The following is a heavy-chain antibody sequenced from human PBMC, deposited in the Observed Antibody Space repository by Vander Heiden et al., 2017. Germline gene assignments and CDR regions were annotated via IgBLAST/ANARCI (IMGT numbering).Heavy chain of an antibody. CDR3: ARASKGGSKDD. D-gene: IGHD1-26*01. CDR1: GYTFTGYY. CDR2: INPNRGGT. V-gene: IGHV1-2*02. J-gene: IGHJ4*02. Sequence: QVQLVQDRAELQKLGASVKVSCKASGYTFTGYYMHWVRQAPGQGLEWMGWINPNRGGTNYAQKFQGRVTMTRETSSSTAYMELSRMRADDTAVYDCARASKGGSKDDWGQGTLVTVSS.